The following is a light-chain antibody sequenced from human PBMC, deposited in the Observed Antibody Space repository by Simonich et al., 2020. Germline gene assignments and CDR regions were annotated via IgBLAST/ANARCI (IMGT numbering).Light chain of an antibody. CDR3: CSYAGGSNAV. J-gene: IGLJ7*01. CDR2: RNN. V-gene: IGLV1-47*01. CDR1: SSNIGSNY. Sequence: QSVLTQPPSASGTPGQRVTISCSGSSSNIGSNYVYWYQQLPGTAPKLLISRNNQRPSGVSNRFSGSKSGNTASLTISGLQAEDEADYYCCSYAGGSNAVFGGGTQLTVL.